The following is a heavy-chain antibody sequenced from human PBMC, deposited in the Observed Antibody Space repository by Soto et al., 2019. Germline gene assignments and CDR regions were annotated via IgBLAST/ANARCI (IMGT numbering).Heavy chain of an antibody. CDR3: ARVFRRAMHAFDI. D-gene: IGHD2-2*01. Sequence: QVQLQESGPGLVKPSETLSLTCTVSGGSISSYYWSWIRQPPGKGLEWIGYIYYSGSTNYNPSLKSRVTISVDTSKNQFSLKLSSVTAADTAVYYCARVFRRAMHAFDIWGQWTMVTVSS. CDR2: IYYSGST. V-gene: IGHV4-59*01. CDR1: GGSISSYY. J-gene: IGHJ3*02.